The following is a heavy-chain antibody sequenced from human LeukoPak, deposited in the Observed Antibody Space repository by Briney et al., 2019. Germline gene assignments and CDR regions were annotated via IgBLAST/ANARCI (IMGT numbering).Heavy chain of an antibody. J-gene: IGHJ4*02. CDR1: GDSVSSNTAA. CDR3: ARMEQDCSGGSCYYAVDY. CDR2: TYYRSRWND. Sequence: SQTLSLTCAISGDSVSSNTAAWNWIRQSPSRGLEWLGRTYYRSRWNDDYAVSVKSRITINPDTSKNQFSLQLNSVTPEDTAVYYCARMEQDCSGGSCYYAVDYWGQGTLVIVPS. D-gene: IGHD2-15*01. V-gene: IGHV6-1*01.